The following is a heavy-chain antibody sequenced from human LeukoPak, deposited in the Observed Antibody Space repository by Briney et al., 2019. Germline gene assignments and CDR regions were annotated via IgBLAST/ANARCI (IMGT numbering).Heavy chain of an antibody. D-gene: IGHD5-12*01. V-gene: IGHV3-21*01. CDR3: AIEEMATPPHY. CDR2: ISSSSSYI. J-gene: IGHJ4*02. CDR1: GFTFSSYS. Sequence: GGSLRLSCAASGFTFSSYSMNRVRQAPGKGLEWVSSISSSSSYIYYADSVKGRFTISRDNAKNSLYLQMNSLRAEDTAVYYCAIEEMATPPHYWGQGTLVTVSS.